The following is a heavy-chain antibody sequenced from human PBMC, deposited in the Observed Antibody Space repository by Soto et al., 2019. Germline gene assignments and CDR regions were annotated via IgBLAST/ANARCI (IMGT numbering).Heavy chain of an antibody. V-gene: IGHV2-5*02. CDR2: IYWDYDE. Sequence: QITLKESGPTLVKPTQTLTLTCTFSGFSLSTDGVGVGWIRQPPGKALEWLALIYWDYDERYSPSLKSRLTITRDTSKTHLVLTLTNVHPVETATQYCTRRLQGGRTNWFGPWGQGVGVTVSS. CDR1: GFSLSTDGVG. J-gene: IGHJ5*02. D-gene: IGHD3-16*01. CDR3: TRRLQGGRTNWFGP.